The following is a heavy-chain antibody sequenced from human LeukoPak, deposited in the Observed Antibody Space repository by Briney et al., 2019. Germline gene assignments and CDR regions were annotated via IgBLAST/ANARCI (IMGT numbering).Heavy chain of an antibody. CDR3: ARSGAESYSDY. Sequence: ASVKVSCKASGDIFNSYDISRVRQAPGQGLEWMGWISVYNGNTNYAQKFQGRVTMTTDTSTRTVYMELRSLRSDDTAVYYCARSGAESYSDYWGQGTLVTVSS. CDR2: ISVYNGNT. CDR1: GDIFNSYD. J-gene: IGHJ4*02. V-gene: IGHV1-18*01.